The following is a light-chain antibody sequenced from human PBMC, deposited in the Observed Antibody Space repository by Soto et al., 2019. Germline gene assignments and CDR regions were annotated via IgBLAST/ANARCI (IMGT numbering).Light chain of an antibody. J-gene: IGKJ1*01. Sequence: DIQMTHSPSSLSASVGDRVTITFRSSQNIYSYLNWYQQQPGKAPKLLIYGASRLQSGVTSRFSGSGSGTEFTLTISSLQPDDFATYYCQQYNDYSTWTFGQGTRWIS. CDR1: QNIYSY. CDR3: QQYNDYSTWT. V-gene: IGKV1-39*01. CDR2: GAS.